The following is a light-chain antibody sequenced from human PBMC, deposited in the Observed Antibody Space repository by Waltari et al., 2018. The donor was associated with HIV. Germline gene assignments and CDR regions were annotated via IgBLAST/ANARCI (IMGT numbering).Light chain of an antibody. J-gene: IGLJ2*01. Sequence: QSVLTQPPSVSGAPGQRVTISCTWGISNIGADCEVHWYQQLPGTAPKFVVYGTISRPSGVPDRASGSKAGTPASLAITGIQPEDEADYFCQSYDAILSGSFFGGGTWLTVL. CDR3: QSYDAILSGSF. CDR2: GTI. V-gene: IGLV1-40*01. CDR1: ISNIGADCE.